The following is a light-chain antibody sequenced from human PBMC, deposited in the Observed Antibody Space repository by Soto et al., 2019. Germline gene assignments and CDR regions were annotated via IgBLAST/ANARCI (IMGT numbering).Light chain of an antibody. V-gene: IGLV2-14*01. CDR1: SGDIGSYNR. J-gene: IGLJ1*01. Sequence: QSVLTRPASVSGSPGQSITISCTGTSGDIGSYNRVSWYQQHPGKAPKLIIYEVTDRPSGVSNRFSGSKSGNTASLTISGLQAEDEAEYYCSSYTNINTRACVFGTGTKVTV. CDR3: SSYTNINTRACV. CDR2: EVT.